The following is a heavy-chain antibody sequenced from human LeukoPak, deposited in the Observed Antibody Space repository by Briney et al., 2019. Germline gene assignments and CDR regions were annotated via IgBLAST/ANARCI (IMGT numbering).Heavy chain of an antibody. D-gene: IGHD1-26*01. J-gene: IGHJ4*02. V-gene: IGHV4-59*01. Sequence: SETLSLTCTVSSGSISTYYWTRIRQPPGKRLEWIGFIHYTGSTNYNPSLKSRVTISVDTSKNQFSLKLNSVTAADTAVYYCARSSGSRYYIDYWGQGTLVTVSS. CDR3: ARSSGSRYYIDY. CDR1: SGSISTYY. CDR2: IHYTGST.